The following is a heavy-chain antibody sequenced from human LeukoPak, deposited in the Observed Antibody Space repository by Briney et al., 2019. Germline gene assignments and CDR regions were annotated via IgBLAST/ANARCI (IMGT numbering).Heavy chain of an antibody. V-gene: IGHV3-23*01. J-gene: IGHJ4*02. CDR3: ASTFYGDSPPY. CDR1: GFTFSSYA. CDR2: ISGSAAST. Sequence: GGSLRLSCAASGFTFSSYAMSWVRQAPGKGLEWVSVISGSAASTYYADSVKGRFTISRDNSKNTLYLQMNSLRAEDTAVYYCASTFYGDSPPYWGQGTLVTVSS. D-gene: IGHD4-17*01.